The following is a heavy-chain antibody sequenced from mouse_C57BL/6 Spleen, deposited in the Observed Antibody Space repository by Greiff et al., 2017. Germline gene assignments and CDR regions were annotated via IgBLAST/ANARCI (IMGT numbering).Heavy chain of an antibody. D-gene: IGHD1-1*01. CDR2: IDPSDSYT. J-gene: IGHJ4*01. CDR1: GYTFTSYW. V-gene: IGHV1-50*01. Sequence: QVQLQQPGAELVKPGASVKLSCKASGYTFTSYWMQWVKQRPGQGLEWIGEIDPSDSYTNYNQKFKGKATLTVDTSSSTAYMQLSSLTSEDSAVYYCARPYYGSSYGAMDYWGQGTSVTVSS. CDR3: ARPYYGSSYGAMDY.